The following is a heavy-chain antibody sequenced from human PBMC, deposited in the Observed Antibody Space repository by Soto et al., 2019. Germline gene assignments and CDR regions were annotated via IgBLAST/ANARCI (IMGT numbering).Heavy chain of an antibody. V-gene: IGHV3-23*01. CDR2: ISGSDGKT. CDR1: GFSFASFA. D-gene: IGHD3-3*01. J-gene: IGHJ4*02. Sequence: SGGSLRLSCTTSGFSFASFAMTWVRQAPGKGLEWVATISGSDGKTYYADSVKGRFSISRGTSRNTLYLQMNSLRADDTAIYYCAKWSYLDYWGQGTRVTVS. CDR3: AKWSYLDY.